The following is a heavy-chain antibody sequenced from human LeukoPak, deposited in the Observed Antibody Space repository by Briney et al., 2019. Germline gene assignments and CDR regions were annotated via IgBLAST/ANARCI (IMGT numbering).Heavy chain of an antibody. D-gene: IGHD3-3*01. V-gene: IGHV4-39*07. CDR2: INHSGST. CDR1: GGSISSSSYY. J-gene: IGHJ4*02. Sequence: PSETLSLTCTVSGGSISSSSYYWGWIRQPPGKGLEWIGEINHSGSTNYNPSLKSRVTISVDTSKNQFSLKLSSVTAADTAVYYCARTSYDFWSGYPYYFDYWGQGTLVTVSS. CDR3: ARTSYDFWSGYPYYFDY.